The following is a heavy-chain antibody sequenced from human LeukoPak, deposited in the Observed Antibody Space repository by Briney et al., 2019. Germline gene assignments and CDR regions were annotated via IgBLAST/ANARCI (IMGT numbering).Heavy chain of an antibody. Sequence: GGSLRLSCAASGFTFSSYGMHWVRQAPGKGLEWVAVIWYDGSNKYYADSVKGRFTISRDNPKNTLYLQMNSLRAEDTAVYYCARSDMIDDAFDIWGQGTMVTVSS. CDR3: ARSDMIDDAFDI. D-gene: IGHD3-22*01. CDR2: IWYDGSNK. V-gene: IGHV3-33*01. CDR1: GFTFSSYG. J-gene: IGHJ3*02.